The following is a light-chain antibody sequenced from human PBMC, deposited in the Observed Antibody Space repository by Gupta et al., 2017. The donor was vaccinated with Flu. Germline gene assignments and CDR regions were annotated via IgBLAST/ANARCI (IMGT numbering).Light chain of an antibody. CDR2: DDS. CDR1: DIVTKS. CDR3: QVWDSSSHHYV. J-gene: IGLJ1*01. Sequence: SYVLPQPPSVSVAPGQTARITCGGNDIVTKSVHWYQQKPGQAPVVLVYDDSARPSGIPERFSGSNSGNTATLTISRVEAGDEADYYCQVWDSSSHHYVFGAGTKVTVL. V-gene: IGLV3-21*02.